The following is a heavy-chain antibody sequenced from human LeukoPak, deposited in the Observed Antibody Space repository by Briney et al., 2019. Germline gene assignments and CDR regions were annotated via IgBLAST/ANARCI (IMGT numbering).Heavy chain of an antibody. J-gene: IGHJ4*02. D-gene: IGHD3-10*01. Sequence: SETLSLTCTVSGGSISSYYWSWIRQPPGKGLEWIGYIYYSGSTNYNPSLKSRVTISVDTSKNQFSLKLSSVTAADTAVYYCARDMVRGALGYWGQGTLVTVSS. CDR3: ARDMVRGALGY. V-gene: IGHV4-59*01. CDR2: IYYSGST. CDR1: GGSISSYY.